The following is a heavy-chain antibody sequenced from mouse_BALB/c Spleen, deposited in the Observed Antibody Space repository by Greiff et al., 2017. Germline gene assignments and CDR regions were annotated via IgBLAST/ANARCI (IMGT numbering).Heavy chain of an antibody. CDR2: INPSNGRT. J-gene: IGHJ4*01. D-gene: IGHD1-1*01. V-gene: IGHV1S81*02. Sequence: VQLQESGAELVKPGASVKLSCKASGYTFTSYWMHWVKQRPGQGLEWIGEINPSNGRTNYNEKFKSKATLTVDKSSSTAYMQLSSLTSEDSAVYYCARFYGSSYYAMDYWGQGTSVTVSS. CDR3: ARFYGSSYYAMDY. CDR1: GYTFTSYW.